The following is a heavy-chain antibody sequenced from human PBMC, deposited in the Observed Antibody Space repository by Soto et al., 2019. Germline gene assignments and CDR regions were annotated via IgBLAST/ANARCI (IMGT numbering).Heavy chain of an antibody. CDR1: GFTVSSNY. J-gene: IGHJ4*02. D-gene: IGHD6-13*01. CDR2: IYSGGST. V-gene: IGHV3-53*04. Sequence: EVQLVESGGGLVQPGGALRLSCAASGFTVSSNYMSWVRQAPGKGLEWVSVIYSGGSTYYADSVKGRFTISRHNSKNTLYLQMNSLRAEDTAVYYRSRELAAAGLDYWGQGTLVTVSS. CDR3: SRELAAAGLDY.